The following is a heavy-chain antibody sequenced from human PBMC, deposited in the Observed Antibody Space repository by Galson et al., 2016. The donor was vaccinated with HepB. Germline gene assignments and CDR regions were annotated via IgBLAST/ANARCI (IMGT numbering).Heavy chain of an antibody. CDR1: GFTFNAHW. CDR2: IRGDGIVS. V-gene: IGHV3-7*01. CDR3: SREMTGSYFD. D-gene: IGHD3-10*01. J-gene: IGHJ4*02. Sequence: SLRLSCAASGFTFNAHWMNWVRQAPGKGLEWVANIRGDGIVSYYAESVRGRFTRSRDNAKNSLYLQMNGLSVDETSVYYCSREMTGSYFDWGQGSVVAVSS.